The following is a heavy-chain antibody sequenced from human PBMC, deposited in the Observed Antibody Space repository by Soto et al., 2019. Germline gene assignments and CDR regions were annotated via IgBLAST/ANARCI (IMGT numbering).Heavy chain of an antibody. CDR2: IIPILGIA. D-gene: IGHD2-2*01. CDR3: ARDPSSSQLLRGVYYYYMDV. CDR1: GGTFSSYT. Sequence: SVKVSCKASGGTFSSYTISWVRRAPGQGLEWMGRIIPILGIANYAQKFQGRVTITADKSTSTAYMELSSLRSEDTAVYYCARDPSSSQLLRGVYYYYMDVWGKGTTVTVSS. V-gene: IGHV1-69*04. J-gene: IGHJ6*03.